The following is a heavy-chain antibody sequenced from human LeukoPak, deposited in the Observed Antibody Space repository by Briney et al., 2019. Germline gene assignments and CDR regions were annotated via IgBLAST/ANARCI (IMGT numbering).Heavy chain of an antibody. V-gene: IGHV4-30-2*01. D-gene: IGHD3-22*01. CDR2: LYHSGST. CDR3: ARGIQEDYYDSSGYYYSWFDP. J-gene: IGHJ5*02. Sequence: SQNLSLTCAVSGGSISSGGYSWSWIRQPPGKGLEWIGYLYHSGSTYYNPSLKSRVTISVDRSKNQFSLKLSSVTAADTAVYYCARGIQEDYYDSSGYYYSWFDPWGQGTLVTVSS. CDR1: GGSISSGGYS.